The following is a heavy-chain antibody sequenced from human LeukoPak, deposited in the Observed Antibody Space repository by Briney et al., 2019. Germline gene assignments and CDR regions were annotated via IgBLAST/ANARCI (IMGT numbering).Heavy chain of an antibody. CDR2: IYYTGNT. CDR1: GVSISSSNSY. CDR3: ASRTTVVTGPFEG. Sequence: SETLSLTCTVSGVSISSSNSYWGWIRQPPGKGLEWIGSIYYTGNTYYNASLKSRVTISIDTSKNQISLRLTSVTAADTAMYYCASRTTVVTGPFEGWGQGTLVTVSS. D-gene: IGHD4-23*01. J-gene: IGHJ4*02. V-gene: IGHV4-39*01.